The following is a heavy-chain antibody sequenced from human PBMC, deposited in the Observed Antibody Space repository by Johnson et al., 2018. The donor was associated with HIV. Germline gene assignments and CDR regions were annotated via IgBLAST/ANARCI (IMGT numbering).Heavy chain of an antibody. Sequence: QEKLVESGGGLVQPGGSLRLSCAAPGFTFSDYYMSWIRQAPGQGLEWVPYIASSVSTLYYADSVKGRFTIPRADAKNSLYLQMNSLRAEDTAVYYCARPPPFMGSYGAGSWWAFDIWGQGTMVTVSS. D-gene: IGHD3-10*01. CDR2: IASSVSTL. J-gene: IGHJ3*02. CDR3: ARPPPFMGSYGAGSWWAFDI. V-gene: IGHV3-11*04. CDR1: GFTFSDYY.